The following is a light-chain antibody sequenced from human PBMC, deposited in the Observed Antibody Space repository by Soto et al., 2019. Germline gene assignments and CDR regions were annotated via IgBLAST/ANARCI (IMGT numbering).Light chain of an antibody. CDR2: EVS. Sequence: QSALTQPASVSGSPGQSITISCTGTSSDVGGYKFVSWYQQHPGKAPKLMIYEVSNRPSGVSNRFSGSKSGNTVSLTISGLQAEDEADYYCSSYTTSSTRVFGGGTKVTVL. CDR3: SSYTTSSTRV. J-gene: IGLJ3*02. V-gene: IGLV2-14*01. CDR1: SSDVGGYKF.